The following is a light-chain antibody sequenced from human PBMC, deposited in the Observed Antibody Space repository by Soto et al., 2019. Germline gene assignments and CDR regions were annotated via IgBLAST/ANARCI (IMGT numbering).Light chain of an antibody. Sequence: IQMTQSPSTLSASVGDRVTLTCRASQSISSWLAWYQQKPGKAPRLLIYDASTLASGVPARFSGSGSGTDFTLTISSLQPEDFDTYYCLQDYNYPQTFGQGTKVDIK. V-gene: IGKV1-5*01. CDR3: LQDYNYPQT. CDR2: DAS. J-gene: IGKJ1*01. CDR1: QSISSW.